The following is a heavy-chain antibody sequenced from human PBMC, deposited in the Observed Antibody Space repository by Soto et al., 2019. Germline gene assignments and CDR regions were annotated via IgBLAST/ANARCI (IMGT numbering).Heavy chain of an antibody. D-gene: IGHD5-12*01. CDR2: ISAYNGNT. Sequence: ASVKLSCKASGYTFTSYGISWVRQAPGQGFEWMGWISAYNGNTNYAQKLQGRVTMTTDTSTSTAYMELRSLRSDDTAVYYCARAGYSGYDTSVRGLADWGQGTLVTVSS. J-gene: IGHJ4*02. V-gene: IGHV1-18*01. CDR3: ARAGYSGYDTSVRGLAD. CDR1: GYTFTSYG.